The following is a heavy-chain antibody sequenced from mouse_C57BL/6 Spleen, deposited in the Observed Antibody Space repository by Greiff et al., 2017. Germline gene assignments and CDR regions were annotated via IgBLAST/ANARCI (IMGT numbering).Heavy chain of an antibody. CDR2: ISSGSSTI. CDR3: ATYGNYPFAY. J-gene: IGHJ3*01. V-gene: IGHV5-17*01. Sequence: EVQVVESGGGLVKPGGSLKLSCAASGFTFSDYGMHWVRQAPEKGLEWVAYISSGSSTIYYADTVKGRFTISRDNAKNTLFLQMTSLRSEDTAMYYCATYGNYPFAYWGQGTLVTVSA. CDR1: GFTFSDYG. D-gene: IGHD2-1*01.